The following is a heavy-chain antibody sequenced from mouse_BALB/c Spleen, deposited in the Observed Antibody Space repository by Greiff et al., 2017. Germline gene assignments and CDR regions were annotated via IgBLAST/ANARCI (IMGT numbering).Heavy chain of an antibody. CDR2: IGPSDSYT. D-gene: IGHD1-1*01. V-gene: IGHV1-69*02. CDR3: ARGNYGSSFPFDY. CDR1: GYTFTSYW. J-gene: IGHJ2*01. Sequence: QVQLQQSGAELVKPGASVKLSCKASGYTFTSYWMHWVKQRPGQGLEWIGEIGPSDSYTNYNQKFKGKATLTVDKSSSTAYMQLSSLTSEDSAVYYCARGNYGSSFPFDYWGQGTTLTVSS.